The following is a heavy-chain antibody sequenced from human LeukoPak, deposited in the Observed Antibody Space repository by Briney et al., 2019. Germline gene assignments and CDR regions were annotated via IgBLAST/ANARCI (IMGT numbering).Heavy chain of an antibody. CDR1: GFTFSSYA. V-gene: IGHV3-30-3*01. Sequence: GGSLRLSCAASGFTFSSYAMHWVRQAPGKGLEWVAVISYDGSNKYYADSVKGRFTISRDNPKNTLYLQMNSLRAEDTAVYYCANAYQPGEMEPWCFDLWGRGTLVTVSS. J-gene: IGHJ2*01. CDR3: ANAYQPGEMEPWCFDL. CDR2: ISYDGSNK. D-gene: IGHD5-24*01.